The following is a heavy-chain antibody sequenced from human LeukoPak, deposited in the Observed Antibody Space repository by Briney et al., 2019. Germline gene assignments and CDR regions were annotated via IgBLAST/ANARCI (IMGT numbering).Heavy chain of an antibody. Sequence: SETLSLTCTVSGDSISSNDYYWSWIRQPPGKGLEWIGNIYYSGSTYYNPSLKSRVTMSLDTSKNQFSLKLSSVTAADTAVYYCSRDIGSRLGGFDPWGQGTLVTVSS. V-gene: IGHV4-39*07. CDR1: GDSISSNDYY. D-gene: IGHD2-15*01. CDR2: IYYSGST. J-gene: IGHJ5*02. CDR3: SRDIGSRLGGFDP.